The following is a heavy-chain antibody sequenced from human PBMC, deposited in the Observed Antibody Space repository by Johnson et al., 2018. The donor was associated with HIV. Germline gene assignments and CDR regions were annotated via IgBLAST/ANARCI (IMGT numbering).Heavy chain of an antibody. D-gene: IGHD3-16*02. J-gene: IGHJ3*02. Sequence: QMLLVESGGGVVQPGRSLRLSCAASGFTFSSYAMHWVRQAPGKGLEWVAVISYDGSNKYYADSVKGRFTISRDNSKNTLYLQMNSLRAEDTAVYYCARDWGTYYDYVWGSYRWGAFDIWGQGTMVTVSS. V-gene: IGHV3-30*14. CDR3: ARDWGTYYDYVWGSYRWGAFDI. CDR2: ISYDGSNK. CDR1: GFTFSSYA.